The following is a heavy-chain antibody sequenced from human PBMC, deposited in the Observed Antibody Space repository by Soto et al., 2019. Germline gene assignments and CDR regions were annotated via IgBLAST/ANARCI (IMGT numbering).Heavy chain of an antibody. Sequence: GGSLRLSCAAAGFHFSNALRNWVRQDTGKGLEWVGRIKSKTDGGTTDYAAPVKGRFTISRDDSKNTLYLQMNSLKTEDTAVYYCTTVYDILTGYPYYYYGMDVWGQGTTVTVSS. CDR1: GFHFSNAL. CDR2: IKSKTDGGTT. J-gene: IGHJ6*02. V-gene: IGHV3-15*07. CDR3: TTVYDILTGYPYYYYGMDV. D-gene: IGHD3-9*01.